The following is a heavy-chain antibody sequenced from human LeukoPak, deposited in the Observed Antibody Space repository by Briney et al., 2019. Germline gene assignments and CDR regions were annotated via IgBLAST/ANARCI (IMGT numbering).Heavy chain of an antibody. CDR3: ARTTSMNYVGDAFHI. CDR2: INSDGSGT. D-gene: IGHD1-7*01. V-gene: IGHV3-74*01. J-gene: IGHJ3*02. Sequence: GGSLRLSCAASGFTFGDYGMSWVRQAPGKGLVWVSRINSDGSGTTYADSVKGRFTISRDNAKSTLFLQMNSLRAEDTALYYCARTTSMNYVGDAFHIWGQGTMVTVSS. CDR1: GFTFGDYG.